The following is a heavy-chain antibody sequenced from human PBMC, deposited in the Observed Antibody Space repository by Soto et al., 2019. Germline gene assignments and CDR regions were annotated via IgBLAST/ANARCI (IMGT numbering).Heavy chain of an antibody. CDR3: AGIVVVPAAKYLCWYFDL. Sequence: QVQLQESGPGLVKPSETLSLTCTVSGGSISSYYWSWIRQPPGKGLEWIGYIYYSGSTNYNPSLKSRVTISVDTSKNQFSLKLSSVTAADTAVYYCAGIVVVPAAKYLCWYFDLWGRGTLVTVSS. J-gene: IGHJ2*01. D-gene: IGHD2-2*01. CDR1: GGSISSYY. V-gene: IGHV4-59*01. CDR2: IYYSGST.